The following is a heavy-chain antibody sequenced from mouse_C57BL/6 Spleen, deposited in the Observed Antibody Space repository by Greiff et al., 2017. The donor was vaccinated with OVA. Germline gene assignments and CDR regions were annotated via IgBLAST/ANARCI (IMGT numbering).Heavy chain of an antibody. CDR3: ARNHYYGSRYFDY. V-gene: IGHV2-9-1*01. CDR2: IWTGGGT. J-gene: IGHJ2*01. Sequence: VNVVESGPGLVAPSQSLSITCTVSGFSLTSYAISWVRQPPGKGLEWLGVIWTGGGTNYNSALKSRLSISKDNSKSQVFLKMNSLQTDDTARYYCARNHYYGSRYFDYWGQGTTLTVSS. D-gene: IGHD1-1*01. CDR1: GFSLTSYA.